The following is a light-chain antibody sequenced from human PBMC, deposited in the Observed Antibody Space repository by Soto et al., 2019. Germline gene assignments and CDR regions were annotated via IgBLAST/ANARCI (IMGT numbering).Light chain of an antibody. Sequence: DIQMTQSPSTLSASVGDRVTITCRASQSISSWLAWYQQKPGKAPKLLIYDASSLESGVPSRFSGSGSGTEFPIAISSRQSEHLAPYYFQRYNCYSRCTFG. CDR3: QRYNCYSRCT. CDR2: DAS. CDR1: QSISSW. J-gene: IGKJ2*02. V-gene: IGKV1-5*01.